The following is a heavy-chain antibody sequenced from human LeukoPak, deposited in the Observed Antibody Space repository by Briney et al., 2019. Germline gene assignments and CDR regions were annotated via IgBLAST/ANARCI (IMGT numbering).Heavy chain of an antibody. CDR1: GFTFTYYA. V-gene: IGHV3-30*02. D-gene: IGHD5-18*01. Sequence: GGSLRLSCAASGFTFTYYAIHWVRQAPGKGLEWVAFIRYDGTNKNYADSVKGRFTISRDNSKNTLYLQMNSLRVEDTAVYYCAKARTRGYSYGPFDYWGQGTLVTVSS. CDR3: AKARTRGYSYGPFDY. CDR2: IRYDGTNK. J-gene: IGHJ4*02.